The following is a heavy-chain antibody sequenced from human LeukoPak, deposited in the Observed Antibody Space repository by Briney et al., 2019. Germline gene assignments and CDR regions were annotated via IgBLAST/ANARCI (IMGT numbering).Heavy chain of an antibody. J-gene: IGHJ4*02. D-gene: IGHD3-22*01. Sequence: GGSLRLSCTASGFTFGDFAMSWVRQAPGKGLEWVGFIRSKAYGGTIEYAASVKGRFTISRDDSKSIAYLQMNSLKTEDTAVYYCVRDRWGYYYYDSSGYKDAPDYWGQGTLVTVSS. CDR1: GFTFGDFA. CDR2: IRSKAYGGTI. CDR3: VRDRWGYYYYDSSGYKDAPDY. V-gene: IGHV3-49*04.